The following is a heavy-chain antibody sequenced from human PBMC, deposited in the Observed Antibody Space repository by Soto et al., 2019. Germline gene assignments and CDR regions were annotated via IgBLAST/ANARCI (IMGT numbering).Heavy chain of an antibody. D-gene: IGHD5-18*01. CDR1: GFSFSSYD. Sequence: PGGSLRLFCVASGFSFSSYDMSWVRQAPGKGLEWVSFIIGNSGTTYYADSVKGRFTISRDNSKNTLYLQMSRLGAEDTAAYYCAKGSTYSFYFDHWGQGTLVTVSS. CDR2: IIGNSGTT. V-gene: IGHV3-23*01. CDR3: AKGSTYSFYFDH. J-gene: IGHJ4*01.